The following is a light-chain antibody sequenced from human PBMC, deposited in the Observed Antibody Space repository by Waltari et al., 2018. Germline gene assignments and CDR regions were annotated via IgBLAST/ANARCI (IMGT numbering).Light chain of an antibody. CDR1: SSDVGSYNL. Sequence: QSALTQPASVSGSPGQSVTISCTGTSSDVGSYNLVSWYQQHPGQAPKLMIYEVNKRPSGVSTRFSGSKSANTASLTISALQGEDEAAYHCCSSAGSNAFVVFGGGTKLTVL. CDR2: EVN. V-gene: IGLV2-23*02. J-gene: IGLJ3*02. CDR3: CSSAGSNAFVV.